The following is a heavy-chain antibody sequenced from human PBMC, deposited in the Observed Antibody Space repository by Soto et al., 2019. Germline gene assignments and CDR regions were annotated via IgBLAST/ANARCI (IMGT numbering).Heavy chain of an antibody. Sequence: WRTRRRSGAASRCVFSRYIMNFGRQAPWRGLEWLSYISGSSRTIYYADSVKGRFTISIDNARNSLYLQMNSLRDADTAIYYCARDKDTPHERLFDYWGQGNLVTVSS. V-gene: IGHV3-48*02. CDR3: ARDKDTPHERLFDY. CDR1: RCVFSRYI. J-gene: IGHJ4*02. CDR2: ISGSSRTI.